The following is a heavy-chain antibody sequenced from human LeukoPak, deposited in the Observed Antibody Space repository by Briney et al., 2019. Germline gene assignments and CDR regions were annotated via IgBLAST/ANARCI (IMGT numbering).Heavy chain of an antibody. CDR1: GGTFSSYA. V-gene: IGHV1-69*04. Sequence: EASVKVSCKASGGTFSSYAISWVRQASGQGLEWMGRIIPILGIANYAQKFQGRVTITADKSTSTAYMELSSLRSEDTAVYYCAEGKTYYYGSGAPLYGMDVWGQGTTVTVSS. CDR2: IIPILGIA. D-gene: IGHD3-10*01. CDR3: AEGKTYYYGSGAPLYGMDV. J-gene: IGHJ6*02.